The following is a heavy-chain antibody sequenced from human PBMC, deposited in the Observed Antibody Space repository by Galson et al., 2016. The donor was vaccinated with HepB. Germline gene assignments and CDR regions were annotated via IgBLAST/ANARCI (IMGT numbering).Heavy chain of an antibody. J-gene: IGHJ6*02. D-gene: IGHD5-12*01. CDR1: GFIFSSYG. Sequence: SLRLSCAASGFIFSSYGMHWVRQAPGKGLEWVAVISHDGNNKYYADSVKGRFTISRDNSKNTLFLQMNSLRAEDTAVYFCAKDRNRYDFYSMDVWGQGTTVTVSS. CDR2: ISHDGNNK. V-gene: IGHV3-30*18. CDR3: AKDRNRYDFYSMDV.